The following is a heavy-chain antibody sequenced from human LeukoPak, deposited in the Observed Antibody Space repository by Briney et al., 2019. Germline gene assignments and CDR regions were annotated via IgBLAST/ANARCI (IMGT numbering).Heavy chain of an antibody. Sequence: SETLSLTCTVSGGSISSSSYYWGWLRQPPGKGLEWIGSIYYSGSTYYNPSLKSRVTISVDTSKNQFSLKLSSVTAADTAVYYCARVKDEPYGDYVDYWGQGTLVTVSS. D-gene: IGHD4-17*01. J-gene: IGHJ4*02. CDR2: IYYSGST. V-gene: IGHV4-39*07. CDR3: ARVKDEPYGDYVDY. CDR1: GGSISSSSYY.